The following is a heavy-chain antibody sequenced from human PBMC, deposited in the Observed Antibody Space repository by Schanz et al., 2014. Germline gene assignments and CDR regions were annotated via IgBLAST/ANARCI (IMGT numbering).Heavy chain of an antibody. CDR3: ARNRGSGGQNWYFDL. J-gene: IGHJ2*01. Sequence: VHLLESGGGLVPPGGSLRLSCAASGFVFGDYYMTWIRQPPGRGLEWVSYIGNGGVTIYYADSVKGRFTISRDNSKNSLYLQLNSLRADDTAVYYCARNRGSGGQNWYFDLWGRGTLVTVSS. CDR2: IGNGGVTI. CDR1: GFVFGDYY. V-gene: IGHV3-11*01. D-gene: IGHD1-26*01.